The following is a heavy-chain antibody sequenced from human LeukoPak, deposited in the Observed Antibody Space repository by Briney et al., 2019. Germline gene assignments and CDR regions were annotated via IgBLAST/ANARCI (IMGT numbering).Heavy chain of an antibody. J-gene: IGHJ4*02. CDR1: GGSISRYY. CDR2: ISYSGST. CDR3: ARFGSDTYGYKYYFDS. V-gene: IGHV4-59*08. D-gene: IGHD3-16*01. Sequence: SETLSLTCTVSGGSISRYYWSWIRQPPGKGLQWIGYISYSGSTNYNSSLKSRVTMSVDTSKNQFSLKLRSVTAADTAVYYGARFGSDTYGYKYYFDSWGQGALVTVSS.